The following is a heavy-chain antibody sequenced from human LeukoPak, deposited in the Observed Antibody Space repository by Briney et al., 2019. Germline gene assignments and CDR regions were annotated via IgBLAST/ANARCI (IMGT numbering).Heavy chain of an antibody. V-gene: IGHV3-21*01. J-gene: IGHJ3*02. CDR2: ISSSSSYI. D-gene: IGHD5-18*01. Sequence: PGGSLRLSCAASGFTFSSYSMNWVRQAPGKGLEWVSSISSSSSYIYYADSVKGRFTISRDNAKNSLYLQMNSLRAEDTAVYYCARDAGYSYGDAFDIWGQGTMVTVSS. CDR3: ARDAGYSYGDAFDI. CDR1: GFTFSSYS.